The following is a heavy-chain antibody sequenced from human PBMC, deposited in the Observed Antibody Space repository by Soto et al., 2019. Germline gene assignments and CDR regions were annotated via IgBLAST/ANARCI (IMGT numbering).Heavy chain of an antibody. CDR2: ISTYNGDT. J-gene: IGHJ5*02. V-gene: IGHV1-18*01. CDR3: ARKSLSNFNWFDP. D-gene: IGHD4-4*01. CDR1: GYTFTRSG. Sequence: GASVKVSCKASGYTFTRSGISWVRQAPGQGLEWMGWISTYNGDTNYAQTFQGRVTMTTDTSTSTVHMEVRSLRSDDTAVYYCARKSLSNFNWFDPWGQGTLVTVSS.